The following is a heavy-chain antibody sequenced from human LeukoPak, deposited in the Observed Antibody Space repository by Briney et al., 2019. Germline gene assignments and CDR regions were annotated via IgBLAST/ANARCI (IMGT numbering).Heavy chain of an antibody. CDR1: GGSISSDY. J-gene: IGHJ4*02. D-gene: IGHD5-18*01. CDR3: ARSGYSYGLVDY. CDR2: IYYSGDT. Sequence: SETLSHTCTVSGGSISSDYWSWIRQPPGKGLEWIGYIYYSGDTNYNPSLKSRVTISVDTSKNQFSLKLSFVTAADTAVYYCARSGYSYGLVDYWGQGTLVTVSS. V-gene: IGHV4-59*01.